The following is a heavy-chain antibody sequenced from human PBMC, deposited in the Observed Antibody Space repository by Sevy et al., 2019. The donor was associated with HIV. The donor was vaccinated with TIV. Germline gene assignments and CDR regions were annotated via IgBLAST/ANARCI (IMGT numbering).Heavy chain of an antibody. Sequence: GGSLRLSCVASGFTFSNAWMSWVRQAPGKGLEWVGRIKSKTDGGTRDFAAPVKGRFAIARDDSKNTLSLQMDSLKTEDTALYYCSVGVGTSDFDYWGQGILVTVSS. D-gene: IGHD1-26*01. CDR3: SVGVGTSDFDY. CDR2: IKSKTDGGTR. V-gene: IGHV3-15*01. J-gene: IGHJ4*02. CDR1: GFTFSNAW.